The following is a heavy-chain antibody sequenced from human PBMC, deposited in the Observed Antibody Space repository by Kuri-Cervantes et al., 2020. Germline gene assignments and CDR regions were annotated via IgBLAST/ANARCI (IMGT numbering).Heavy chain of an antibody. Sequence: SVKVSCKASGGTFSSYTISWVRQAPGQGLEWMGGIIPILGIANYAQKFQGRVTITADKSTSTAYMELRSLRSDDTAVYYCARVRLVRGVIMYGTAFDYWGQGTLVTVSS. J-gene: IGHJ4*02. CDR3: ARVRLVRGVIMYGTAFDY. CDR2: IIPILGIA. D-gene: IGHD3-10*01. V-gene: IGHV1-69*10. CDR1: GGTFSSYT.